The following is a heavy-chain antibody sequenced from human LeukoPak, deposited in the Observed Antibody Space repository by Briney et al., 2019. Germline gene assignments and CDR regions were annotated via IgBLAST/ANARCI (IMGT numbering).Heavy chain of an antibody. J-gene: IGHJ2*01. Sequence: SETLSLTCTVSVGSTSSDYWSWIRQSPGKGLEWIGYVYNSGDTGNNPSRKSRATISLDTSKNQLSLKLSSVSAADTAIYCCARLKLGAYSDLWGRGTLVTVSS. D-gene: IGHD3-16*01. V-gene: IGHV4-59*08. CDR1: VGSTSSDY. CDR3: ARLKLGAYSDL. CDR2: VYNSGDT.